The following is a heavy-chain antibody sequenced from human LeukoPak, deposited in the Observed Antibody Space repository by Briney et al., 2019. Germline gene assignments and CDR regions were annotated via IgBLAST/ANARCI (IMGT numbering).Heavy chain of an antibody. Sequence: ASVKVSCKASGYTFTDYYMHWVRQAPRQGLEWMGRINPNSGGTNYAQKFQGRVTMTRDTSISTASMELSSLRSDDTAVYYCTRSDYDTSGEFDYWGQGTLVTVSS. CDR3: TRSDYDTSGEFDY. V-gene: IGHV1-2*06. CDR2: INPNSGGT. CDR1: GYTFTDYY. D-gene: IGHD3-22*01. J-gene: IGHJ4*02.